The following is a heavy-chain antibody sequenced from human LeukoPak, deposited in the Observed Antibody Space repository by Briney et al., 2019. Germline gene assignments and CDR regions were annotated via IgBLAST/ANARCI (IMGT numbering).Heavy chain of an antibody. CDR2: IKQDGSEI. J-gene: IGHJ4*02. V-gene: IGHV3-7*01. CDR3: ARIYGGNSYYFDC. D-gene: IGHD4-23*01. Sequence: GGSLRLSCVGSGFTFSSNWMSWVRQAPGKGLEWVGNIKQDGSEIYYVDSVKGRFTISRDNAKNSLYLQMNSLRAEDTAVYYCARIYGGNSYYFDCWGQGTLVTVSS. CDR1: GFTFSSNW.